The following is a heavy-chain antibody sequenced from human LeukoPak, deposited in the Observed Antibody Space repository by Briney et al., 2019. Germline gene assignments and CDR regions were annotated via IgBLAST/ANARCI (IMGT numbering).Heavy chain of an antibody. CDR3: AKDPGNNNWSYWYFDI. J-gene: IGHJ2*01. V-gene: IGHV3-23*01. D-gene: IGHD1-1*01. CDR2: ISGSGGST. CDR1: GFTFSSYA. Sequence: GGSLRLSCAASGFTFSSYAMTWVRHAPGKGLEWVSSISGSGGSTYYADSVKGRFTISRDNSKNTLYLQMNSLRAEDTAVYYCAKDPGNNNWSYWYFDIWGRGTLVSVSS.